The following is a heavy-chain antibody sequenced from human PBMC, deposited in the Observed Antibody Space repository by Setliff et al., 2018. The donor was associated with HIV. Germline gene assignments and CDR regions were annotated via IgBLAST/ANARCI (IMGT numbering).Heavy chain of an antibody. D-gene: IGHD6-13*01. J-gene: IGHJ4*02. V-gene: IGHV1-69*13. CDR1: GGTFSSYA. CDR3: ARVGQQLALDY. CDR2: IIPIFGTA. Sequence: GASVMVSCKASGGTFSSYAISWVRQAPGQGLEWMGGIIPIFGTANYAQKFQGRVTITADGSTSTAYMELSSLRSEDTAVYYCARVGQQLALDYWGQGTLVTVSS.